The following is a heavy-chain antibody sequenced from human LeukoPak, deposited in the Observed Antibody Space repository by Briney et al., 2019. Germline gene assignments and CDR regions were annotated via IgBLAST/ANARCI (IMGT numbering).Heavy chain of an antibody. J-gene: IGHJ4*02. V-gene: IGHV3-74*01. CDR1: GFTFSSYW. CDR3: ARAPPTAYCGGDCSPGYFDY. CDR2: INSDGSST. D-gene: IGHD2-21*02. Sequence: GGSLRLSCAASGFTFSSYWMHWVRQAPGKGLVWVSRINSDGSSTSYADSVKGRFTISRDNAKNTLYLQMNSLRAEDTAVYYCARAPPTAYCGGDCSPGYFDYWGQGTLVTVSS.